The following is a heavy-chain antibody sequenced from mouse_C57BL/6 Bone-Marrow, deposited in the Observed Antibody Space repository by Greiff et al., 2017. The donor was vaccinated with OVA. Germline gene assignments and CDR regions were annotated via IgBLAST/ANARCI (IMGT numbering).Heavy chain of an antibody. CDR3: ARHHYYGRDY. Sequence: QVQLQQSGPELVKPGASVKISCKASGYAFSSSWMNWVKQRPGKGLELIGRIYPGDGDTNYNGKFKGKATLTADKSSSTAYMQLSSLTSEDSAVYFCARHHYYGRDYWGQGTTLTVSS. CDR2: IYPGDGDT. J-gene: IGHJ2*01. CDR1: GYAFSSSW. D-gene: IGHD1-1*01. V-gene: IGHV1-82*01.